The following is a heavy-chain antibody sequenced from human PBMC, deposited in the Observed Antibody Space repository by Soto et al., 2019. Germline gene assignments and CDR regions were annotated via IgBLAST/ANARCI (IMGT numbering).Heavy chain of an antibody. V-gene: IGHV3-74*01. CDR2: INSDGSTT. Sequence: GGSLRLSCAASGFTFSSSWVHWVRQTPGKGLVWVSRINSDGSTTNYADSVKGRFTISRDNAENTLYLQMNSLRVEDTAVYYCAKAGYYRIDYWGRGTLVTVSS. CDR3: AKAGYYRIDY. D-gene: IGHD3-10*01. J-gene: IGHJ4*02. CDR1: GFTFSSSW.